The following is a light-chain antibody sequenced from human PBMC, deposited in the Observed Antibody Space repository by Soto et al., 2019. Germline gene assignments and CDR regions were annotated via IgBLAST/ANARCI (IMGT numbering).Light chain of an antibody. V-gene: IGLV1-40*01. CDR3: QSYDSSLSGVV. CDR2: GNS. CDR1: SSNIGAGYD. Sequence: QSVLTQPPSVSGAPGQRVTISCTGSSSNIGAGYDVHWYQQLPGTAPKLLIYGNSNRPSGVPVRFSGSKSGTSASLAITGLQAEDEADYYCQSYDSSLSGVVFGGGTQLTVL. J-gene: IGLJ2*01.